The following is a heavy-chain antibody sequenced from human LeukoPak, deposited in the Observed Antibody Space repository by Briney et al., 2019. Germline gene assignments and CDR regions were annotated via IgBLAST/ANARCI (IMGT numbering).Heavy chain of an antibody. CDR2: IIPIFGTA. V-gene: IGHV1-69*06. D-gene: IGHD3-10*01. CDR1: GGTFSSYA. J-gene: IGHJ4*02. CDR3: ARDESSGGTAYYFDY. Sequence: SVKVSCKASGGTFSSYAISWVRQAPGQGLEWMGGIIPIFGTANYAQKSQGRVTITADKSTSTAYMELSSLRSEDTAVYYCARDESSGGTAYYFDYWGQGTLVTVSS.